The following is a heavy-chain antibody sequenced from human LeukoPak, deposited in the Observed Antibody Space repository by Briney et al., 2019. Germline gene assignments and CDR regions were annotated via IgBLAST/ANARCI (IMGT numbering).Heavy chain of an antibody. D-gene: IGHD1-26*01. V-gene: IGHV3-20*04. CDR3: ARGGVGARYYYMDV. Sequence: GGTLRLSCAASGFTFSTYGMSWVRQAPGKGLEWVSGIRGSGATTYYADSVKGRFTISRDNAKNSLYLQMNSLRAEDTALYYCARGGVGARYYYMDVWGKGTTVTVSS. CDR1: GFTFSTYG. CDR2: IRGSGATT. J-gene: IGHJ6*03.